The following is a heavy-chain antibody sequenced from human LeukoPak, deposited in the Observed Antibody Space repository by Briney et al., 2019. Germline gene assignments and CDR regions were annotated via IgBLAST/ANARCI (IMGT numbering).Heavy chain of an antibody. Sequence: PSETLSLTCSVSGDSISSSSSYWGWIRQPPGKGLEWIGSIYYSGSTYYNTSLKSRVTISVDTSKNQFSLKLSSVTAADTAVYYCARQSYCTNGVCYIYYFDYWGQGTLVTVSS. CDR1: GDSISSSSSY. D-gene: IGHD2-8*01. J-gene: IGHJ4*02. CDR2: IYYSGST. V-gene: IGHV4-39*01. CDR3: ARQSYCTNGVCYIYYFDY.